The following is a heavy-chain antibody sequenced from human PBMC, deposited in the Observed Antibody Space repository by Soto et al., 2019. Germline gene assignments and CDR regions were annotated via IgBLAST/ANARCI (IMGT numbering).Heavy chain of an antibody. CDR3: ARGLYGSGSYFSNWFDP. CDR2: IIPIFGTA. CDR1: GGTFSSYA. D-gene: IGHD3-10*01. V-gene: IGHV1-69*01. Sequence: QVQLVQSGDEVKKPGSSVKVSCKASGGTFSSYAISWVRQAPGQGLEWMGGIIPIFGTANYAQKFQGRVTITADESTSTAYMELSSLRSEDTAVYYCARGLYGSGSYFSNWFDPWGQRTLVTVSS. J-gene: IGHJ5*02.